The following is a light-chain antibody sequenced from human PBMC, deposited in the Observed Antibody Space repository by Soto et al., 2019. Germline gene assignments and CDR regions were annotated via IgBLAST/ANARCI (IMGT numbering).Light chain of an antibody. CDR1: QSISSW. CDR3: QQYNAYPLT. J-gene: IGKJ4*01. Sequence: DIQMTQSPSTLSASVGDRVTVTCRASQSISSWLAWYQQKPGKAPKLLIYKASSLESGVPSRFSGSGSGTEFTLAISSLQPDDFATYYCQQYNAYPLTFGGGTKVEIK. CDR2: KAS. V-gene: IGKV1-5*03.